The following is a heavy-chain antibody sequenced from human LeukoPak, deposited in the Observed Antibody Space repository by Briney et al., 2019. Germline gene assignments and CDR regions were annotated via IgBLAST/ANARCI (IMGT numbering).Heavy chain of an antibody. Sequence: GGSLRLSCAASGFTVSTNYMSWVRQAPGKGLEWVSLIYSHGTTYYADSVKGRFTISRDNSKNTLYLQMNSLRAEDTAVYYCAKDAHSSGWYRFGRSYYFDYWGQGTLVTVSS. D-gene: IGHD6-19*01. V-gene: IGHV3-66*03. J-gene: IGHJ4*02. CDR3: AKDAHSSGWYRFGRSYYFDY. CDR1: GFTVSTNY. CDR2: IYSHGTT.